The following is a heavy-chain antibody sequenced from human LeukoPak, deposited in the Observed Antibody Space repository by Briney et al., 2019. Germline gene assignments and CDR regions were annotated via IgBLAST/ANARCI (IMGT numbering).Heavy chain of an antibody. CDR1: GFTFSNAW. V-gene: IGHV3-15*01. CDR3: TSYCSTSCYRDY. J-gene: IGHJ4*02. Sequence: GGSLRLSCAASGFTFSNAWMSWVRQAPGKGLEWVGRIKSKTDGGKTDYAAPVKGRFTISRDDSKNTLYLQMNSLKTEDTAVYYCTSYCSTSCYRDYWGQGTLVTVSS. D-gene: IGHD2-2*01. CDR2: IKSKTDGGKT.